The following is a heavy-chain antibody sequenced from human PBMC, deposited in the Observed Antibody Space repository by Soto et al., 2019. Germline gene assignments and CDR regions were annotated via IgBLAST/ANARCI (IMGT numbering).Heavy chain of an antibody. CDR3: ARLVFHCLRGSCDDYSVYGLDV. V-gene: IGHV4-39*01. CDR1: GGSISSTDHY. Sequence: HLQLQESGPGLVKASETLSLTCTVSGGSISSTDHYWGWVRQPPGKGLEWLGSIYFAGSTFHNPARKSRASISVDTSRNQVSLRLTAVAASDTAVYYCARLVFHCLRGSCDDYSVYGLDVRGQGTTVTVSS. CDR2: IYFAGST. J-gene: IGHJ6*02. D-gene: IGHD2-15*01.